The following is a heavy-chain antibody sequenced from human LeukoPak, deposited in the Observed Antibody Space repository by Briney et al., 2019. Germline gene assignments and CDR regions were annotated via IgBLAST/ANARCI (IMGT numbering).Heavy chain of an antibody. D-gene: IGHD3-16*02. CDR2: ISGSGGST. CDR1: GFTFSSYA. Sequence: GGSLRLSCAASGFTFSSYAMSCVLRAPGKGVEWVSAISGSGGSTYYAGSVKGRFTISRDNSKNTLYLQLNTLRAEDTAVYYCAKALRLGELSFSYWGQGTLVTVSS. CDR3: AKALRLGELSFSY. V-gene: IGHV3-23*01. J-gene: IGHJ4*02.